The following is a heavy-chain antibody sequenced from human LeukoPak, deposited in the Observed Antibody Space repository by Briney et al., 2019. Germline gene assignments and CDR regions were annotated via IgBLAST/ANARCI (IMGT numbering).Heavy chain of an antibody. V-gene: IGHV3-23*01. CDR3: AKGRIAVAPYYGMDV. D-gene: IGHD6-19*01. Sequence: PGGSLRLSCAGSGFTFSAYIMIWVRQAPGKGLEWVSSIGGSGGRTYYADSVTGRFSISRDNSKNMVYLQMNSLRAADTAVYYCAKGRIAVAPYYGMDVWGQGTTVTVFS. CDR1: GFTFSAYI. CDR2: IGGSGGRT. J-gene: IGHJ6*02.